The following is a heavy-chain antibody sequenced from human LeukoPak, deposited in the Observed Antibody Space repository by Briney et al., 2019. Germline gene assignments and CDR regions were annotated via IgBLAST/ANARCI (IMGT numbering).Heavy chain of an antibody. D-gene: IGHD5-12*01. J-gene: IGHJ4*02. Sequence: ASVKVSCKASGYTFTSYGISWVRQAPGQGLEWMGWISGYNGDTKYAQKLQGRVTTTTDTSTRTAYMELRSLRSDDTAVYYCAREVATITVAAAGGIDYWGQGTLVTVSS. CDR3: AREVATITVAAAGGIDY. V-gene: IGHV1-18*01. CDR1: GYTFTSYG. CDR2: ISGYNGDT.